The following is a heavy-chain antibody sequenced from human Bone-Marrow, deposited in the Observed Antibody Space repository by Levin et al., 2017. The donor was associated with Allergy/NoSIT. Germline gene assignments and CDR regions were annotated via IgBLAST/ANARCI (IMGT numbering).Heavy chain of an antibody. Sequence: ASVKVSCKTSGYTFTGYGISWLRQAPGQGPEWMAWIMPYSSNTYYAQRLQGRLTTTIDKSTSTAYMELRSLTSDDTAVYYCARDSASDGRLDYWGQGTLVTVSS. D-gene: IGHD1-26*01. CDR2: IMPYSSNT. J-gene: IGHJ4*02. CDR1: GYTFTGYG. V-gene: IGHV1-18*01. CDR3: ARDSASDGRLDY.